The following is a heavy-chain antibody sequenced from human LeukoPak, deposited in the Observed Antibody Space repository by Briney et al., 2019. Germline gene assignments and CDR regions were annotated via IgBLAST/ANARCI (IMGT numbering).Heavy chain of an antibody. CDR3: AKDSGSYYKKYFDY. J-gene: IGHJ4*02. CDR2: IKQDGSEK. D-gene: IGHD3-10*01. CDR1: GFTFSSYW. Sequence: GSLRLSCAASGFTFSSYWMSWVRQAPGKGLEWVANIKQDGSEKYYVDSVKGRFTISRDNAKNTLYLQMNSLRAEDTAVYYCAKDSGSYYKKYFDYWGQGTLVTVSS. V-gene: IGHV3-7*03.